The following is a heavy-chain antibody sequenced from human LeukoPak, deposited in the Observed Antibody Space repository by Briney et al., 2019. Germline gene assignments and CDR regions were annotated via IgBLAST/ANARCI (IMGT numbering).Heavy chain of an antibody. CDR3: ARGQGA. J-gene: IGHJ5*02. Sequence: GGSLRLSCAASGFTVNNNYMSWVRQAPGKGLEWVAVIYIGGGTYYAASVKGRFTISRDTSKNTLFLQMNSLRADDAAMYYCARGQGAWGQGTLVTVSS. CDR2: IYIGGGT. V-gene: IGHV3-53*01. CDR1: GFTVNNNY.